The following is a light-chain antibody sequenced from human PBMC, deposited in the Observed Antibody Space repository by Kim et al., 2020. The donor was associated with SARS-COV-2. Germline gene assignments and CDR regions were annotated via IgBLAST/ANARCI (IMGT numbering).Light chain of an antibody. Sequence: DIQMTQSPSSLSASVGDRVTITCQASQDIRHYLNWYQQKPGKAPKLLIYDASNLETGVPSRFSGSGSGVHFSFTISSLQPEDVATYYCQQYDDLLTFAPGTKVDI. CDR2: DAS. J-gene: IGKJ3*01. V-gene: IGKV1-33*01. CDR3: QQYDDLLT. CDR1: QDIRHY.